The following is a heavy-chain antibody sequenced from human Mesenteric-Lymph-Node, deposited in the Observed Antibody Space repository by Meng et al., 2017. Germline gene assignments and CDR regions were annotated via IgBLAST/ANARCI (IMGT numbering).Heavy chain of an antibody. CDR2: ISYDGSNK. D-gene: IGHD5-12*01. J-gene: IGHJ4*02. CDR1: GFTFSSYA. CDR3: ARDGPFATTEPYYFDY. Sequence: GGSLRLSCAASGFTFSSYAMHWVRQAPGKGLEWVAVISYDGSNKYYADSVKGRFTISRDNSKNTLYLQMNSLRAEDTAVYYCARDGPFATTEPYYFDYWGQGTLVTVSS. V-gene: IGHV3-30*07.